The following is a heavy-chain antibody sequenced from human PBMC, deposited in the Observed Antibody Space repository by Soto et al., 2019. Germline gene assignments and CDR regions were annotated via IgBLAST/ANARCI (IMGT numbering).Heavy chain of an antibody. Sequence: GGSLRRSCAASGFTLSSYEMNWVRQAPGKGLEWVSYISSSGSTIYYADSVMGRFTIPRDNDQKALYLQMNSLSAEDTAVSYCARKWYSGGPIDSWGQGTLVTVSS. V-gene: IGHV3-48*03. D-gene: IGHD1-26*01. CDR3: ARKWYSGGPIDS. CDR2: ISSSGSTI. CDR1: GFTLSSYE. J-gene: IGHJ5*01.